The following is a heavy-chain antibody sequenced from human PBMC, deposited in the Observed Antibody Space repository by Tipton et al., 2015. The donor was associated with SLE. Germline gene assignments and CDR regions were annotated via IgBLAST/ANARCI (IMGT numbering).Heavy chain of an antibody. CDR2: INHSGST. J-gene: IGHJ4*02. CDR3: ARGPAFGRKKSYFDY. V-gene: IGHV4-34*01. CDR1: GGSFSGYY. Sequence: LSCAVYGGSFSGYYWSWIRQPPGKGLEWIGEINHSGSTNYNPSLKSRVTISVDTSKNQFSLKLSSVTAADTAVYYCARGPAFGRKKSYFDYWGQGTLVTVSS. D-gene: IGHD2-15*01.